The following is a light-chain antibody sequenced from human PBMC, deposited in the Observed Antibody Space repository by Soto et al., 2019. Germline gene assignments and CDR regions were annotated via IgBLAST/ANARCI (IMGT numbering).Light chain of an antibody. CDR3: QQYGSSRT. CDR2: GAS. V-gene: IGKV3-20*01. CDR1: QSVSSSY. J-gene: IGKJ1*01. Sequence: EIVLTQSPGTLSLSPGERATLSCRASQSVSSSYLAWYQQKPGQAPRLLIYGASSRATGIPDRFSGSGSGTDFILAISRLEPEDFTVYYCQQYGSSRTFGQGTRWIS.